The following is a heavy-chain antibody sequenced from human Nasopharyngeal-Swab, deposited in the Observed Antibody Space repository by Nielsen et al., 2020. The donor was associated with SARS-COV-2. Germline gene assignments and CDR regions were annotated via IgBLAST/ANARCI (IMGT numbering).Heavy chain of an antibody. V-gene: IGHV7-4-1*02. CDR2: INTNTGNP. CDR1: GDTFTSYA. CDR3: ARERAGGITIFGVVITIFDY. Sequence: ASVKVSCKASGDTFTSYAMNWVRQAPGQGLEGMGWINTNTGNPTYAQGFTGRFVFSLDTSVSTAYLQISSLKAEDTAVYYCARERAGGITIFGVVITIFDYWGQGTLVTVSS. D-gene: IGHD3-3*01. J-gene: IGHJ4*02.